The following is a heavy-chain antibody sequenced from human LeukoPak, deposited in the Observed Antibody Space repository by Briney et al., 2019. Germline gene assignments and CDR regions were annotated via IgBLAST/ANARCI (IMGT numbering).Heavy chain of an antibody. CDR2: IYYSGST. V-gene: IGHV4-39*07. CDR3: ARDPGGILWFGELLRNNWFDP. J-gene: IGHJ5*02. Sequence: PSETLSLTCTVSGGSISGSSYYWGWIRQPPGKGLEWIGSIYYSGSTYYNPSHKSRVTISVDTSKNQFSLKLSSVTAADTAVYYCARDPGGILWFGELLRNNWFDPWGQGTLVTVSS. CDR1: GGSISGSSYY. D-gene: IGHD3-10*01.